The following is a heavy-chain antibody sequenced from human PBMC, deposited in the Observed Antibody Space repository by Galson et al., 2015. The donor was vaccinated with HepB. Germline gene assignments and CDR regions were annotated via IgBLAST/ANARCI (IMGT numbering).Heavy chain of an antibody. Sequence: SLRLSCAASGFTFSSYAMSWVRQAPGKGLEWVSAISGSGGSTYYADSVKGRFTISRDNSKNTLYLQMNSLRAEDTAVYYCAKDQGGSSPPWRRGAFDIWGQGTMVTVSS. CDR3: AKDQGGSSPPWRRGAFDI. V-gene: IGHV3-23*01. CDR2: ISGSGGST. D-gene: IGHD1-26*01. CDR1: GFTFSSYA. J-gene: IGHJ3*02.